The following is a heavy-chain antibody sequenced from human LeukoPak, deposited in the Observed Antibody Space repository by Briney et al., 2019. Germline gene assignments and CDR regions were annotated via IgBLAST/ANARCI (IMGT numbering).Heavy chain of an antibody. D-gene: IGHD2-8*01. CDR1: GYSISSGYY. CDR3: ARGERGVDY. V-gene: IGHV4-38-2*02. Sequence: SETLSLTCTVSGYSISSGYYWGWIRQPPGKGLEWIGSIYHSGSTYYNPSLKSRVTISVDTSKNQFSLKLSSVTAADTAVYYCARGERGVDYWGQGTLVTVSS. CDR2: IYHSGST. J-gene: IGHJ4*02.